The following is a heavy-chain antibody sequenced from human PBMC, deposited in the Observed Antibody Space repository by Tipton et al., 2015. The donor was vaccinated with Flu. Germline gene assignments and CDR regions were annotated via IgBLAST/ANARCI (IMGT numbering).Heavy chain of an antibody. D-gene: IGHD3-10*01. CDR1: GGSFSSYY. CDR3: ARIYYYGSGDYYLDS. J-gene: IGHJ4*02. CDR2: IFYTGSA. Sequence: TLSLTCTVSGGSFSSYYWSWIRQPPGKGLAWIGDIFYTGSANYNPSLKSRVTISLDTSKHQFSLKLESVTAADTAVYYCARIYYYGSGDYYLDSWGQGTLVTVSS. V-gene: IGHV4-59*01.